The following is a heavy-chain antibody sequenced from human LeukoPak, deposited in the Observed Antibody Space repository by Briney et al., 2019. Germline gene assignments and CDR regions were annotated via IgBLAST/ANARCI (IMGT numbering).Heavy chain of an antibody. CDR1: GGSISSYY. V-gene: IGHV4-59*01. CDR2: IYYSGST. D-gene: IGHD1-1*01. J-gene: IGHJ5*02. CDR3: AGMGPTTGP. Sequence: SETPSLTCTVSGGSISSYYWSWIRQPPGKGLEWIGYIYYSGSTNYNPSLKSRVTISVDTSKNQFSLKLSSVTAADTAVYYCAGMGPTTGPWGQGTLVTVSS.